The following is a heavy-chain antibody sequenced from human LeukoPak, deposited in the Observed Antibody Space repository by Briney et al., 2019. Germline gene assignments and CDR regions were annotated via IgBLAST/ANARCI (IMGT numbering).Heavy chain of an antibody. D-gene: IGHD3-10*02. CDR1: GYSFTNYW. V-gene: IGHV5-51*01. CDR2: IYPGDSQT. CDR3: ARALRTGQGDYVPVL. Sequence: GESLKISCKASGYSFTNYWIGWVRQMPGKGLEWMTIIYPGDSQTRYSPSFQGQVTVSADKSTGTTYLQWSSLKASDTAMYYCARALRTGQGDYVPVLWGQGTLVTVSS. J-gene: IGHJ4*02.